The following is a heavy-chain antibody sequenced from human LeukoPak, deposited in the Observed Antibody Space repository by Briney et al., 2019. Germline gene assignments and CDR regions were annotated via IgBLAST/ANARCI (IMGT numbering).Heavy chain of an antibody. Sequence: PSGGSLRLSCVGSGFTLRDYHMDWVRQAPGMGLEWVGRTRSKVRKYATEYAASVKGRFTISRDESENSVFLRLSSLTVEDTALYYCARDGAEGDDSAFDVWGQGTMVTVSS. CDR2: TRSKVRKYAT. CDR3: ARDGAEGDDSAFDV. CDR1: GFTLRDYH. V-gene: IGHV3-72*01. D-gene: IGHD3-22*01. J-gene: IGHJ3*01.